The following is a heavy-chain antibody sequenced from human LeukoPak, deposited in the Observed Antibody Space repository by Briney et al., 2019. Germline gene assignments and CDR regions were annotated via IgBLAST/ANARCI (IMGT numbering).Heavy chain of an antibody. Sequence: GRSLRLSCTASGFTFSNYGMHWVHQAPGKGLEWVAVISYDGSNKYYADSVKGRFHVSRDNSKNPLFLEMTSLRAEDTAVYYCAKVSPGTRAFDTWGQATMVTVSS. D-gene: IGHD2-2*01. J-gene: IGHJ3*02. CDR2: ISYDGSNK. V-gene: IGHV3-30*18. CDR3: AKVSPGTRAFDT. CDR1: GFTFSNYG.